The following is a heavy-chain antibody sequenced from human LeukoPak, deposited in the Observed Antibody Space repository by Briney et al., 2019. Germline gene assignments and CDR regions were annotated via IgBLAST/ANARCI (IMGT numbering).Heavy chain of an antibody. CDR2: INHSGST. D-gene: IGHD3-10*01. Sequence: SETLSLTCAVYGGSFSGYYWSWIRQPPGKGLEWIGEINHSGSTNYNPSLKSRVTISVDTSKNQFSLKLSSVTAADTAVYYCARDRRYGLGDYFDYWGQGTLVTVSS. CDR3: ARDRRYGLGDYFDY. CDR1: GGSFSGYY. V-gene: IGHV4-34*01. J-gene: IGHJ4*02.